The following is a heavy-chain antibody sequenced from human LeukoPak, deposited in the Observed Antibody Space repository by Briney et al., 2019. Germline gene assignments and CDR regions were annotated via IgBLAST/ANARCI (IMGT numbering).Heavy chain of an antibody. CDR3: ARFLKLRLGSGWGSDVFDI. CDR2: INPNSGGT. J-gene: IGHJ3*02. D-gene: IGHD6-19*01. CDR1: GYTFTGYY. V-gene: IGHV1-2*02. Sequence: ASVKVSCKASGYTFTGYYMHWVRQAPGQGLEWMGWINPNSGGTNYAQKFQGSVTMTRDTSISTAYMELSRLRSDDTAVYYCARFLKLRLGSGWGSDVFDIWGQGTMVIVSS.